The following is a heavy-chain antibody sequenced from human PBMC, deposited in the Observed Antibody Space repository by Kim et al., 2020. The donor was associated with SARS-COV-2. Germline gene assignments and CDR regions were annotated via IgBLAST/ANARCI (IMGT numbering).Heavy chain of an antibody. J-gene: IGHJ4*02. CDR3: AKILGYCSGGSCYSPYYFDY. CDR1: GFTFSSYG. CDR2: ISYDGSNK. Sequence: GGSLRLSCAASGFTFSSYGMHWVRQAPGKGLEWVAVISYDGSNKYYVDSVKGRFTISRDNSKNTLYLQMNSLRAEDTAVYYCAKILGYCSGGSCYSPYYFDYWGQGTLVTVSS. V-gene: IGHV3-30*18. D-gene: IGHD2-15*01.